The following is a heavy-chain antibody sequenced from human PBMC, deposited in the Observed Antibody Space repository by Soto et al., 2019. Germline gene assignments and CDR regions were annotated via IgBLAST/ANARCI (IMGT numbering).Heavy chain of an antibody. D-gene: IGHD6-19*01. V-gene: IGHV3-21*01. J-gene: IGHJ3*02. CDR3: ARDRRSSGWPYAFDI. CDR1: GFTFSSYS. Sequence: EVQLVESGGGLVKPGGSLRLSCAASGFTFSSYSMNWVRQAPGKGLEWVSSISSSSSYIYYADSVKGRFTISRDNAKNSLYLQMYSVRAEDTAVYYCARDRRSSGWPYAFDIWGQGTMVTVSS. CDR2: ISSSSSYI.